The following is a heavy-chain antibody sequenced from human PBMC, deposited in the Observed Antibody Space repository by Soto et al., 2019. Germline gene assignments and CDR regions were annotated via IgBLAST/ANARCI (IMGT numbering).Heavy chain of an antibody. CDR2: IYYSGST. CDR3: ARSGREGYDSPYYFDY. V-gene: IGHV4-30-4*01. Sequence: QVQLQESGPGLVKPSQTLSLTCTVSGGSISSGDYYWSWIRQPPGKGLEWIGYIYYSGSTHYNPSLKSRVTISVDTSKNQFTLKQSSVTAADTAVYYCARSGREGYDSPYYFDYWGQGTLVTVSS. CDR1: GGSISSGDYY. D-gene: IGHD5-12*01. J-gene: IGHJ4*02.